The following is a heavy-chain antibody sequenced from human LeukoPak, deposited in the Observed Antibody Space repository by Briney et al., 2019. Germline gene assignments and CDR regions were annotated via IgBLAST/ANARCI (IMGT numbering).Heavy chain of an antibody. J-gene: IGHJ4*02. D-gene: IGHD1-26*01. CDR3: ARDSSSGSYYFY. Sequence: GGSLRLSCAASGFTFSGYTMNWVRQAPGMGLEWVSSITDSSRYIYYADSVKGRFTISRDNAKNSLYLQMNSLRAEDTAVYYCARDSSSGSYYFYWGQGTLVTVSS. CDR2: ITDSSRYI. V-gene: IGHV3-21*01. CDR1: GFTFSGYT.